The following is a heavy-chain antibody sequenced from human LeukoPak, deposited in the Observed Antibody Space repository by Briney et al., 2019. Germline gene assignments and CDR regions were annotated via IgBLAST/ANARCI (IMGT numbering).Heavy chain of an antibody. CDR3: ARRFHGSGSHFFDY. CDR1: GGSIDDSNYY. CDR2: FYYTGNT. Sequence: PSETLSLTCIVSGGSIDDSNYYWGSIRQPPEKGLEWIGSFYYTGNTYYSPSLQSRVTISADTSNNQFSLSLRSVTASDTAVYYCARRFHGSGSHFFDYWGQGKLVSVSS. J-gene: IGHJ4*02. V-gene: IGHV4-39*01. D-gene: IGHD3-10*01.